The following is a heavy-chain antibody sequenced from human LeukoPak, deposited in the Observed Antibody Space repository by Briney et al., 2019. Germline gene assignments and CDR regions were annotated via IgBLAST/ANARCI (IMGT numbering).Heavy chain of an antibody. CDR1: GGSISSSSYY. V-gene: IGHV4-39*01. Sequence: SETLSLTCTVSGGSISSSSYYWGWIRQPPGKGLEWIGSIYYSGSTYYNPSLKSRVTISVDTSKNQFSLKLSSVTAADTAVYYCARVLIRVGYSSSWYRPVWGKGTTVTVSS. J-gene: IGHJ6*04. D-gene: IGHD6-13*01. CDR3: ARVLIRVGYSSSWYRPV. CDR2: IYYSGST.